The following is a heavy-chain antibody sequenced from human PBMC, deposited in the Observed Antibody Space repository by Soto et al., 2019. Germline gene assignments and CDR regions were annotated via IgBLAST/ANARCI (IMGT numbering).Heavy chain of an antibody. Sequence: ASVKVSCKASGYTFTSYGISWVRQAPGQGIEWMGWISAYNGNTNYAQKLQGRVTMTTDTSTSTAYMELRSLRSDDTAVYYCARYGVGGIAVAGDYYYYGMDVWGQGTTVTVSS. D-gene: IGHD6-19*01. J-gene: IGHJ6*02. CDR2: ISAYNGNT. CDR3: ARYGVGGIAVAGDYYYYGMDV. CDR1: GYTFTSYG. V-gene: IGHV1-18*01.